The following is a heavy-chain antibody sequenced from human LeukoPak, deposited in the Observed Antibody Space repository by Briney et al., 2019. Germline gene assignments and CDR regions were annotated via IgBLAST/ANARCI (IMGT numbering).Heavy chain of an antibody. V-gene: IGHV2-5*01. Sequence: SGPTLVNPTQTLTLTCTFSGFSLSTSGVGVGWIRQPPGKALEWLALIYWNDDKRYSPSLKSRLTITKDTSKNQVVLTMTNMDPVDTATYYCAHSQYYDFWRDDAFDIWGQGTMVTVSS. CDR2: IYWNDDK. J-gene: IGHJ3*02. CDR1: GFSLSTSGVG. CDR3: AHSQYYDFWRDDAFDI. D-gene: IGHD3-3*01.